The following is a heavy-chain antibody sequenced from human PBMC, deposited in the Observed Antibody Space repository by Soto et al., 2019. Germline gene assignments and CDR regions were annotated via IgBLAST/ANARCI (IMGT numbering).Heavy chain of an antibody. V-gene: IGHV4-30-4*01. D-gene: IGHD3-22*01. CDR3: ARAEGYYYSTFFDY. Sequence: QVQLQESGPGLVKPSQTLSLTCTVSGGSISSGDYYWSWIRQPTGNGLEWIGYIYYSGSTSYNPSLKSRVTISVDTSKNQFALKLSSVTAADTAVYYCARAEGYYYSTFFDYWGQGTLVTVSS. CDR2: IYYSGST. CDR1: GGSISSGDYY. J-gene: IGHJ4*02.